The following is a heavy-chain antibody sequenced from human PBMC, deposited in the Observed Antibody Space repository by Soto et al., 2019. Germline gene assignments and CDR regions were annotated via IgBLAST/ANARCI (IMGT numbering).Heavy chain of an antibody. V-gene: IGHV4-31*03. J-gene: IGHJ5*02. Sequence: QVQLQESGPGLVKPSQTLSLTCTVSGGSINSGGYYWSWIRQHPGKGLEWIGYIYNSVITYSHPSLTSRVTISLNTAATPSSLTLSSMTAAGTAVYYCGRGVYPWGQGTLVTVSS. CDR2: IYNSVIT. D-gene: IGHD6-13*01. CDR3: GRGVYP. CDR1: GGSINSGGYY.